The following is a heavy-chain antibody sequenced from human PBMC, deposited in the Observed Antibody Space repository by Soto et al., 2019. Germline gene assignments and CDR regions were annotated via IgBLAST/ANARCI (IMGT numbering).Heavy chain of an antibody. Sequence: TSETLSLTCTVSGGSISSSSYYWGWIRQPPGKGLEWIGSIYYSGSTYYNPSLKSRVAISVDTSKNQFSLKLSSVTAADTAVYYCARHDFWSGYLSARFDYWGQGTLVTVSS. CDR2: IYYSGST. CDR3: ARHDFWSGYLSARFDY. D-gene: IGHD3-3*01. V-gene: IGHV4-39*01. J-gene: IGHJ4*02. CDR1: GGSISSSSYY.